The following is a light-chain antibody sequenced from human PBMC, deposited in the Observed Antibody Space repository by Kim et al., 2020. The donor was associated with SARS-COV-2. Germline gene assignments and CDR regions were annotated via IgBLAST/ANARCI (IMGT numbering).Light chain of an antibody. V-gene: IGLV1-40*01. CDR3: QSYDISLSVVV. J-gene: IGLJ2*01. CDR2: GNK. Sequence: GVAIACTGSTTNIGAGSDVPWYQQLPGTAPKLLILGNKNRPAGVPDRFSGSKSGTSASLAITGLQAEDEADYYCQSYDISLSVVVFGGGTQLTVL. CDR1: TTNIGAGSD.